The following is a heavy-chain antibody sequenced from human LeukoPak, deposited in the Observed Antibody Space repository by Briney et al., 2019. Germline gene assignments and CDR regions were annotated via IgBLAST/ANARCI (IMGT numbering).Heavy chain of an antibody. V-gene: IGHV4-34*01. J-gene: IGHJ3*02. CDR2: INHSGST. CDR1: GGSFSGYY. CDR3: ARGMRQYWGIWRGAFDI. D-gene: IGHD3-3*01. Sequence: NPSETLSLTCAVYGGSFSGYYWSWIRQPPGKGLEWIGEINHSGSTNYNPSLKSRVTISVDTSKNQFSLKLSSVTAADTAVYYCARGMRQYWGIWRGAFDIWGQGTMVTVSS.